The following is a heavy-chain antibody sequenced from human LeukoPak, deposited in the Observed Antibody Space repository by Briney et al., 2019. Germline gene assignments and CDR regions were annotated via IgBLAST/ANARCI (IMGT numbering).Heavy chain of an antibody. V-gene: IGHV4-30-2*01. CDR1: GGSIVTNDYS. CDR3: ARGRGWNWFDP. J-gene: IGHJ5*02. Sequence: PSETLSLTCAVSGGSIVTNDYSWNWIRQPPGKGLEWIGYIYHNGATYYNPSLKSRVTMSLDGSKNQFSLRLNSVTAVDTAVYYCARGRGWNWFDPWGQGTLVTVSS. CDR2: IYHNGAT. D-gene: IGHD3-10*01.